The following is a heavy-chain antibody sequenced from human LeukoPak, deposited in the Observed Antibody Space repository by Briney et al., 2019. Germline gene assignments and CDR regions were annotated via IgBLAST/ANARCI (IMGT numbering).Heavy chain of an antibody. V-gene: IGHV4-39*01. CDR2: IHYTGST. J-gene: IGHJ4*02. D-gene: IGHD3-9*01. Sequence: KPSETLSLTCTVSGGSITSSNYYWAWIRQPPGKGLEWIASIHYTGSTYYSPSLKSRVTISVDTSQSQFFLKVTSVTAADTAVYYCAPGSSITGYYEHWGQGILVTVSS. CDR1: GGSITSSNYY. CDR3: APGSSITGYYEH.